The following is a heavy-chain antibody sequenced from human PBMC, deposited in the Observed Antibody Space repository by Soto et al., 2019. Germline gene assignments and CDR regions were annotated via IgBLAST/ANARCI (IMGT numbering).Heavy chain of an antibody. V-gene: IGHV3-9*01. D-gene: IGHD5-18*01. CDR2: ISGSGGRI. CDR1: GFTFDDYA. J-gene: IGHJ4*02. CDR3: PYGRGYRRVDY. Sequence: EVQLVESGGGLVQPGRSLRLSCAASGFTFDDYAMHWVRQAPGKGLEWVSGISGSGGRIGYADSVKGRFTISRDNAKNSLYLQMNSLRADDTALYYCPYGRGYRRVDYWVQRTLVTASS.